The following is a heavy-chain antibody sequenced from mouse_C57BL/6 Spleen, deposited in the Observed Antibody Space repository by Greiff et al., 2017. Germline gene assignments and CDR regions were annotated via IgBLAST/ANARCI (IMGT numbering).Heavy chain of an antibody. D-gene: IGHD1-2*01. J-gene: IGHJ4*01. V-gene: IGHV1-15*01. CDR2: IDPETGGT. CDR3: TRRLRGDAMDY. Sequence: VQLQQSGAELVRPGASVTLSCKASGYTFTDYEMHWVKQTPVHGLEWIGAIDPETGGTAYNQKFKGKAILTADQSSSTAYMELRSLTSEDSAVYYCTRRLRGDAMDYWGQGTSVTVSS. CDR1: GYTFTDYE.